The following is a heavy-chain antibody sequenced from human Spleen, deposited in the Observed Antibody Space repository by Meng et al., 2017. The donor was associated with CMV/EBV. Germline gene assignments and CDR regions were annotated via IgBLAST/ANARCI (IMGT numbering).Heavy chain of an antibody. Sequence: SQTLSLTCAASGFTFSSYAMSWVRQAPGKGLEWIGSIYYSGSTYYNPSLKSRVTMSVDTSKNQFSLKLSSVTAADTAVYWCAREWSTSGWNYFDSWGQGTLVTVSS. CDR2: IYYSGST. V-gene: IGHV4-39*07. D-gene: IGHD6-25*01. CDR1: GFTFSSYA. CDR3: AREWSTSGWNYFDS. J-gene: IGHJ4*02.